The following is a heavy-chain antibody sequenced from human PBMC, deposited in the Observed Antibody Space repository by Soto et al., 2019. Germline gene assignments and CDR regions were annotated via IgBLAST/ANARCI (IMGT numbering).Heavy chain of an antibody. CDR3: ARARQGYSSLSFYYYMDV. Sequence: SETLSLTCTVSGGSISSYYWSWIRQPPGKGLEWNGYIYYSGSTNYNPSLKSRVTISVDTSKNQFSLKLSSVIAADTAVYYCARARQGYSSLSFYYYMDVWGKGTTVTVSS. D-gene: IGHD6-13*01. V-gene: IGHV4-59*01. J-gene: IGHJ6*03. CDR1: GGSISSYY. CDR2: IYYSGST.